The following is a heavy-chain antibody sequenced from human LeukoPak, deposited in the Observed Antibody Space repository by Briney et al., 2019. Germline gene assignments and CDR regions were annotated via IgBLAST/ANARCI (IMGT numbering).Heavy chain of an antibody. CDR3: AKAWVPNSSGWSHWFDP. J-gene: IGHJ5*02. V-gene: IGHV3-23*01. Sequence: PGGSLRLSCAASGFTFSSYAMSGVRQAPGKGLEWVSAISGSGGSTYYTDSVKGRFTISRDNSKNTLYLQMNSLRAEDTAVYYCAKAWVPNSSGWSHWFDPWGQGTLVTVSS. CDR2: ISGSGGST. CDR1: GFTFSSYA. D-gene: IGHD6-19*01.